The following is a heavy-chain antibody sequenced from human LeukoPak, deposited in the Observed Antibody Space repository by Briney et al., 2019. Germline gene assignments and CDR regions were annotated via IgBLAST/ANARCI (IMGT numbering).Heavy chain of an antibody. CDR2: ISAYNGNT. CDR3: ARVSAAGSMRGGSWNF. D-gene: IGHD2-15*01. CDR1: GYTFTSYG. V-gene: IGHV1-18*04. Sequence: ASVKVSCKASGYTFTSYGISWVRQAPGQGLEWMGWISAYNGNTNYAQKLQGRVTMTTDTSTSTAYMELRSLRSDNTAAYYCARVSAAGSMRGGSWNFWGQGTLVTVSS. J-gene: IGHJ4*02.